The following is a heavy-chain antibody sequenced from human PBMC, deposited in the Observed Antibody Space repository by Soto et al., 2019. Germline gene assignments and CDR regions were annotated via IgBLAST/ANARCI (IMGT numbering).Heavy chain of an antibody. J-gene: IGHJ4*02. CDR1: GGTFSSYA. CDR3: ARMSSSWYLEIAY. V-gene: IGHV1-69*14. D-gene: IGHD6-13*01. CDR2: IIPIFGTA. Sequence: QVQLVQSGAEVKKPGSSVKVSCKASGGTFSSYAISWVRQAPGQGLEWMGGIIPIFGTANYAQKFQGRVTXPXGXXRGTAYMERSSLRSEDTAVYTCARMSSSWYLEIAYWGQGTLVTVSS.